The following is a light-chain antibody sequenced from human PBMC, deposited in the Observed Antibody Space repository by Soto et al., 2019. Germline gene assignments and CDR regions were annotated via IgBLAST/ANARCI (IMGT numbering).Light chain of an antibody. CDR2: AAS. Sequence: EIVLTQSPGTLSLSPGERATLSCRASQSVSSNYLAWYQHKPGQAPRLLIYAASSRATGIPDRFSGSGSGTDFTLTVSRLEPEDFAVYYCQQYGSSPFTFGPGTKVDIK. J-gene: IGKJ3*01. CDR1: QSVSSNY. CDR3: QQYGSSPFT. V-gene: IGKV3-20*01.